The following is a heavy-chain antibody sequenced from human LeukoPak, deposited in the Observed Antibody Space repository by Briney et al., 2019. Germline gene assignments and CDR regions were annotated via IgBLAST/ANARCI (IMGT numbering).Heavy chain of an antibody. CDR1: GGTFSSYA. J-gene: IGHJ5*02. CDR2: IILILGIA. Sequence: SVKVSCKASGGTFSSYAISWVRQPPGQGLEWMGRIILILGIANYAQKFQGRVTITADKSTSTAYMELSSLRSEDTAVYYCARATMVRGTDWFDPWGQGTLVTVSS. V-gene: IGHV1-69*04. CDR3: ARATMVRGTDWFDP. D-gene: IGHD3-10*01.